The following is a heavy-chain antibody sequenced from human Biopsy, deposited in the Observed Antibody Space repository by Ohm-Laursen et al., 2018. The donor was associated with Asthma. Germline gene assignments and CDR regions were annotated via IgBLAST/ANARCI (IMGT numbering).Heavy chain of an antibody. Sequence: SLRLSCSASGFTFDDYGMNWVRQAPGKGLDWVSGINWNGGGTGYADSVKGRFTISRDNAKNSLYLQMNSLRAEDTALYHCGRDMGGFGSGWFPVEFWGQGTLVTVSS. CDR3: GRDMGGFGSGWFPVEF. V-gene: IGHV3-20*01. CDR1: GFTFDDYG. CDR2: INWNGGGT. J-gene: IGHJ4*02. D-gene: IGHD6-19*01.